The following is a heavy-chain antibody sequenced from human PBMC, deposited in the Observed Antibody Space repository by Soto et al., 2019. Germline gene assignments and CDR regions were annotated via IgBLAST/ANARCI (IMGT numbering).Heavy chain of an antibody. V-gene: IGHV3-23*01. D-gene: IGHD4-17*01. CDR2: INSGGRT. CDR1: GSTFSSYT. CDR3: AKDLRPDGVWDFDY. Sequence: EVQLLESGGGLVQPGGSLRLSCAASGSTFSSYTMNWVRKAPGKGLEWVSGINSGGRTYYADSVKGRFTISRDDSKNTLYLQIISLRAEDTAGYYGAKDLRPDGVWDFDYWGQGTLVTVSS. J-gene: IGHJ4*02.